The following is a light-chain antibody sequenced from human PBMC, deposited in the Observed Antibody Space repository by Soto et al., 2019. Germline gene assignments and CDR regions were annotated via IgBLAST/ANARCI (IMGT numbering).Light chain of an antibody. CDR3: QQFGRSPPSWT. Sequence: ETVLTQSPGTLSLSPGERATLSCRASQSVSSNYLAWYQQKPGQAARLLIYGASTRATGIPDRFSGSGSGTDFTLTISRLEPEDFAVYYCQQFGRSPPSWTFGQGNQGGNQT. CDR1: QSVSSNY. CDR2: GAS. V-gene: IGKV3-20*01. J-gene: IGKJ1*01.